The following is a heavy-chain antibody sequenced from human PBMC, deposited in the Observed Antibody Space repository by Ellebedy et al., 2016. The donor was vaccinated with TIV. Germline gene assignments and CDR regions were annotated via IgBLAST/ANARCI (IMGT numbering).Heavy chain of an antibody. V-gene: IGHV4-61*01. D-gene: IGHD4-17*01. CDR1: GGSVSSGSQY. Sequence: MPSETLSLTCTVSGGSVSSGSQYWSWFRQPPGKGLEWIGYMYYSGSTNYNPSLKSRVTISEDTSKNQFSLKLNSVTAADTAVYYCARWDYGADDAFDIWGQGTMVTVSS. CDR3: ARWDYGADDAFDI. J-gene: IGHJ3*02. CDR2: MYYSGST.